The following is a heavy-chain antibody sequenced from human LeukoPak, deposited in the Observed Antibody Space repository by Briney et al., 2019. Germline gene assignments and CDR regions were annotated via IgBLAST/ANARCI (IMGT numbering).Heavy chain of an antibody. D-gene: IGHD5/OR15-5a*01. V-gene: IGHV4-59*08. CDR1: GGSISSYY. CDR2: IYYSGST. CDR3: AGRSVYYGMDV. Sequence: SETLSLTCTVSGGSISSYYWSWIRQPPGKGLEWIGYIYYSGSTNYNPSLKSRVTISVDTSKNQFSLKLSSVTAADTAVYYCAGRSVYYGMDVWGQGTTVTVSS. J-gene: IGHJ6*02.